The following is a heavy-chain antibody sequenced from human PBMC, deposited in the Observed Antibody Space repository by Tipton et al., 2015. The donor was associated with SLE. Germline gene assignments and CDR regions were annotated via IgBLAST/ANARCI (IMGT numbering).Heavy chain of an antibody. CDR2: IYTSGST. D-gene: IGHD3-3*02. V-gene: IGHV4-61*09. CDR1: GGSISSGSYY. CDR3: ARRLSRRPPFDYFDY. J-gene: IGHJ4*02. Sequence: TLSLTCTVSGGSISSGSYYWAWIRQPAGKGLEWIGHIYTSGSTNYTPSLKSRVTMSVDTSKNQFSLKLSSVAAADTAVYYCARRLSRRPPFDYFDYWGQGILVTVSS.